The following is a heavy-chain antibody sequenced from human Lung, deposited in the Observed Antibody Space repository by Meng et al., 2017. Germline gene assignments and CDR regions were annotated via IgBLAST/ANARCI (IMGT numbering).Heavy chain of an antibody. CDR3: ARDLYYYDNSGPIDY. CDR2: FTSSTSYI. J-gene: IGHJ4*02. Sequence: EGQLVEPGGGLVKPGGSLRLSCAASGFIFSSYSMNWVRQAPGKGLEWVSSFTSSTSYIYYADSVKGRFTISRDNAKNSLYLQMSSLRAEDTAVYYCARDLYYYDNSGPIDYWGQGTLVTVSS. CDR1: GFIFSSYS. V-gene: IGHV3-21*01. D-gene: IGHD3-22*01.